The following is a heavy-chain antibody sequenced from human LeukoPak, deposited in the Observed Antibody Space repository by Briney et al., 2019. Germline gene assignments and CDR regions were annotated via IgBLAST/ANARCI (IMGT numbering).Heavy chain of an antibody. CDR1: GGSISSSSYY. J-gene: IGHJ4*02. Sequence: SETLSLTCTVSGGSISSSSYYWNWIRQPAGKGLEWIGRIYTSGSTNYNPSLKSRVTMSVDTSENQFSLKLSSVTAADTAVYYCARDKAYSSGWLWDYWGQGTLVTVSS. V-gene: IGHV4-61*02. D-gene: IGHD6-19*01. CDR2: IYTSGST. CDR3: ARDKAYSSGWLWDY.